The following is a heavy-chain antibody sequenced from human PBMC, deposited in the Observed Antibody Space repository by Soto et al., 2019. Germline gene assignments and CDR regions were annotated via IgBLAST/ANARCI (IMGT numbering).Heavy chain of an antibody. V-gene: IGHV4-34*01. CDR3: ASIQGIAVAGTWYYYGMDV. Sequence: LSYPPFGGPFSDYYWSWIRQHPGKRLEWIGEINHSGSTNYNPSLKSRVTISVDTSKNQFSLKLSSVTAADTAVYYCASIQGIAVAGTWYYYGMDVWGQGTTVTVSS. CDR1: GGPFSDYY. CDR2: INHSGST. J-gene: IGHJ6*02. D-gene: IGHD6-19*01.